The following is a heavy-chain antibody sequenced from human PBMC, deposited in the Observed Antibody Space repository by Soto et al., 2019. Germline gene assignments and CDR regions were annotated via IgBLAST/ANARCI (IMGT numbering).Heavy chain of an antibody. CDR2: INHSGST. CDR3: ARDKITGLFDY. D-gene: IGHD2-8*02. J-gene: IGHJ4*02. CDR1: GGSISSYH. Sequence: SETLSLTCTVSGGSISSYHWGWIRQPPGTGLEWIGEINHSGSTNYNPSLKSRVTISVDTSKIQFSLKLTSVTAADTAVYYCARDKITGLFDYWGQGTLVTVSS. V-gene: IGHV4-34*01.